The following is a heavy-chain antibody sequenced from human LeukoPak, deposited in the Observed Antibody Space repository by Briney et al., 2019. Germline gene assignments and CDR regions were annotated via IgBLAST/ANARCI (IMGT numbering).Heavy chain of an antibody. CDR1: GYAFTSYD. V-gene: IGHV1-8*01. CDR3: ARGLFSYYDFWSGYYRLGDY. J-gene: IGHJ4*02. D-gene: IGHD3-3*01. CDR2: MNPNRGNT. Sequence: ASVKVSCKASGYAFTSYDINWVRQATGQGLEWMGWMNPNRGNTGYAQKFQGRVTMTRNTSISTAYMELSSLRSEDTAVYYCARGLFSYYDFWSGYYRLGDYWGQGTLVTVSS.